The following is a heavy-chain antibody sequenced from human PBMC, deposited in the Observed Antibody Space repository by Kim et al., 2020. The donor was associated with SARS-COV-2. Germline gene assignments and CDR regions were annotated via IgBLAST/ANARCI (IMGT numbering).Heavy chain of an antibody. J-gene: IGHJ3*02. CDR1: GFTFDDYA. Sequence: GGSLRLSCAASGFTFDDYAMHWVRQAPGKGLEWVSGISWNSGSIGYADSVKGRFTISRDNAKNSLYLQMNSLRAEDTALYYCAKDIMFGVERMITFGGVIVGAFDIWGQGTMGTVSS. CDR2: ISWNSGSI. D-gene: IGHD3-16*02. V-gene: IGHV3-9*01. CDR3: AKDIMFGVERMITFGGVIVGAFDI.